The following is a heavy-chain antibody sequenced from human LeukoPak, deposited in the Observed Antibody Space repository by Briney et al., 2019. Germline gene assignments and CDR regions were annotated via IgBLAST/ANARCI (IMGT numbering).Heavy chain of an antibody. J-gene: IGHJ4*02. Sequence: SETLSLTCAVYGGSFSGYYWSWIRQPPGKGLEWIGEINHSGSTNYNPSLKSRVTISVDTSKNQFSLKLSSVTAADTAVYYCARHPIYYYDSSGYPDYFDYWGQGTLVTVSS. V-gene: IGHV4-34*01. D-gene: IGHD3-22*01. CDR3: ARHPIYYYDSSGYPDYFDY. CDR2: INHSGST. CDR1: GGSFSGYY.